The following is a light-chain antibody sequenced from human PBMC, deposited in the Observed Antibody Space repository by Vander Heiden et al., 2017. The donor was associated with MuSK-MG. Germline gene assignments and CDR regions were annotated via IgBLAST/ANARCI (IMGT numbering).Light chain of an antibody. CDR1: QSVNTF. Sequence: EIVLTPSPGTLSLSPGDRATLSCRASQSVNTFLYRYQQRPGEAPRLLLYDASTSATGSPARCSGSGSGTKYTLTISSLEPEDYAVYFCRQRSNRPPFTFGQGTRLETK. CDR2: DAS. J-gene: IGKJ5*01. V-gene: IGKV3-11*01. CDR3: RQRSNRPPFT.